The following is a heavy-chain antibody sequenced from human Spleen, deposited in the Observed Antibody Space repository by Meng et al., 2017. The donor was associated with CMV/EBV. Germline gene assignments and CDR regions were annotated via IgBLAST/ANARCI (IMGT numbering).Heavy chain of an antibody. V-gene: IGHV4-39*07. CDR3: ARVGCSGGSCYADN. CDR2: IRYSGST. CDR1: GGSISSNSYY. D-gene: IGHD2-15*01. J-gene: IGHJ4*02. Sequence: SETLSLTCTVSGGSISSNSYYWGWIRQPPGKGLEWIGSIRYSGSTYYNPSLKSRVTISVDTSKNQFSLKLSSVTAADTAVYYCARVGCSGGSCYADNWGRGTLVTVSS.